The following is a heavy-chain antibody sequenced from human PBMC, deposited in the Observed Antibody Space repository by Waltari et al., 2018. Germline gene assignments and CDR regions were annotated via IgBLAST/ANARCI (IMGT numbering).Heavy chain of an antibody. J-gene: IGHJ5*02. Sequence: EVQLVETGGGLIQPGGSLRLSCAASGFSVSNNQMSWVRQTPGKGLEWVSVIYSGGSTYYPDSVKGRFTVSRDSSKNTLNLQMNNMRVGDTAVYYCVRDNVEYRSGWSWFDPWGQGTLVT. D-gene: IGHD6-19*01. CDR2: IYSGGST. CDR3: VRDNVEYRSGWSWFDP. V-gene: IGHV3-53*02. CDR1: GFSVSNNQ.